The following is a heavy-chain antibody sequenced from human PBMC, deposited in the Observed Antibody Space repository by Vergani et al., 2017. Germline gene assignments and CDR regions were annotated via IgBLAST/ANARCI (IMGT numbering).Heavy chain of an antibody. Sequence: QVQLVQSGAEVKKPGASVKVSCKASGYPFTSYAMHWVRQATGQRLEWTGWINAGNGNTKYPQKFQGRVTITRDTSASTAYMELSSLRSEDTAVYYCARGSQRQLTQKPYNCYFMDVWGQGTTVTVSS. J-gene: IGHJ6*02. CDR2: INAGNGNT. D-gene: IGHD6-13*01. CDR3: ARGSQRQLTQKPYNCYFMDV. CDR1: GYPFTSYA. V-gene: IGHV1-3*01.